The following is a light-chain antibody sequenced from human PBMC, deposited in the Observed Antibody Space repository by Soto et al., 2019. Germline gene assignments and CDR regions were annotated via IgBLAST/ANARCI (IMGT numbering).Light chain of an antibody. CDR1: SSDVGGYNY. CDR3: SSIAGNNNFV. V-gene: IGLV2-8*01. J-gene: IGLJ2*01. CDR2: EVS. Sequence: QSVLTQPPSASGSPGQSVTISCTGTSSDVGGYNYVSWYQQHPGKAPKLMISEVSKRPSGVPDRFSGSKSGNTASLTVSGLQAEDEADYYCSSIAGNNNFVFGGGTKLTVL.